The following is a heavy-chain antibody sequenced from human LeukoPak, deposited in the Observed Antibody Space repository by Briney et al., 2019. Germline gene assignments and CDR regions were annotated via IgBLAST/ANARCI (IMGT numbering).Heavy chain of an antibody. CDR2: INPNSGGT. CDR1: GYTFTGYY. Sequence: ASVKVSCKASGYTFTGYYMHWVRQAPGQGLEWMGWINPNSGGTNYAQKFQGRVTMTRDTSISTAYMELSRLRSDDTAVYYCARDGSGSYTDNSFDPWGQGTLVTVSS. V-gene: IGHV1-2*02. J-gene: IGHJ5*02. CDR3: ARDGSGSYTDNSFDP. D-gene: IGHD3-10*01.